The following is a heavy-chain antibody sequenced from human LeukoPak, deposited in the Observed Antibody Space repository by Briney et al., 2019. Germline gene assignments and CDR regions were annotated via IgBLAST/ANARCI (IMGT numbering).Heavy chain of an antibody. V-gene: IGHV3-21*01. J-gene: IGHJ6*02. Sequence: GGSLRLSCAASGFTFSSYSMNWVRQAPGKGLEWVSSISSSSSYIYYADSVKGRFTISRDNAKNSLYLQMNSPRAEDTAVYYCARAREQQLNGMDVWGQGTTVTVSS. CDR2: ISSSSSYI. CDR1: GFTFSSYS. D-gene: IGHD6-13*01. CDR3: ARAREQQLNGMDV.